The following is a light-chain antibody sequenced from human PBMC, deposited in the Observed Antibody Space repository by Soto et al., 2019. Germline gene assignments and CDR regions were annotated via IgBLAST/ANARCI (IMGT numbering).Light chain of an antibody. CDR1: SSNIGESY. CDR2: EDN. Sequence: QSVLTQPPSVSAAPGQKITISCSGSSSNIGESYVPWYQQIPGTAPKLLIHEDNKRPPGIPDRFSGAKSGTSATLGITGRQTGDEADYYCGTWHSGLNPGVFGGGTKVTVL. CDR3: GTWHSGLNPGV. J-gene: IGLJ3*02. V-gene: IGLV1-51*02.